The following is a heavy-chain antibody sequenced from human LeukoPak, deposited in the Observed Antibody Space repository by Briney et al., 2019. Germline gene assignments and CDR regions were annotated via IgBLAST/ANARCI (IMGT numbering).Heavy chain of an antibody. CDR3: ASPGSSFDY. J-gene: IGHJ4*02. V-gene: IGHV3-48*03. CDR2: ISSSGSTI. CDR1: GFTFSSYE. D-gene: IGHD2-15*01. Sequence: TGGSLRLSCAASGFTFSSYEMNWVRQAPGKGLEWVSFISSSGSTIYYADSVKGRFTISRDNAKNSLYLQMNSLRAEDTAVYYCASPGSSFDYWGQGTLVTVSS.